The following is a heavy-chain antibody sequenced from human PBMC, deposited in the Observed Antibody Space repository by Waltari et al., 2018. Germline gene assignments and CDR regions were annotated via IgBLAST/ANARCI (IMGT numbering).Heavy chain of an antibody. J-gene: IGHJ3*02. V-gene: IGHV3-7*01. D-gene: IGHD3-22*01. CDR1: GFTFGSYW. CDR3: ARDQWFAFDI. Sequence: EVQLVESGGGLVQPGGSLGLSCAASGFTFGSYWMSWVRQAPGKGLEWVANIMTDGSEEYYVDSVRGRFTISRDNAKNSLFLQMNSLRPEDTAVYYCARDQWFAFDIWGQGTMVTVSS. CDR2: IMTDGSEE.